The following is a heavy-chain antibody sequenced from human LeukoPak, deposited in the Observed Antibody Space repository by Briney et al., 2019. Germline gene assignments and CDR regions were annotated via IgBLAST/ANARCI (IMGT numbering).Heavy chain of an antibody. Sequence: SETLSLTCSVSGASISSGSNYWGWIRQPPGKTLEWIGSIYSSGSTYYNPSLKSRVIIIIDTPKNHFSLTLSSVTAADTAVYYCARDRYRALDGYNPLDYWGQGTLVTVSS. CDR2: IYSSGST. D-gene: IGHD5-24*01. J-gene: IGHJ4*02. V-gene: IGHV4-39*07. CDR1: GASISSGSNY. CDR3: ARDRYRALDGYNPLDY.